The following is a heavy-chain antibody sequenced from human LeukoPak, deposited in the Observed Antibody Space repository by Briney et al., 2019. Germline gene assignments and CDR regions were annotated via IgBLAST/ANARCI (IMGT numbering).Heavy chain of an antibody. J-gene: IGHJ4*02. Sequence: GGSLRLSCAASGFTVSSNYMSWVRQAPGKGLEWVSVIYSGGSTYYADSVKGRFTISRDNSKNTLYLQMNSLRAEDTAVYYCERDIAVAGANDYWGQGTLATVSS. D-gene: IGHD6-19*01. CDR3: ERDIAVAGANDY. V-gene: IGHV3-53*01. CDR1: GFTVSSNY. CDR2: IYSGGST.